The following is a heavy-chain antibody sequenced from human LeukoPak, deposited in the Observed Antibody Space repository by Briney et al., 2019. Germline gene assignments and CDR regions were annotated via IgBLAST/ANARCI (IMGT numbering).Heavy chain of an antibody. Sequence: GGSLRLSCAASGLTFSDHYMDWVRQAPGKGLEWVGRTRNKANSDTTEYAASVKGRFTISRDDSKNLLYLQMDSLKTEDTAVYYCARGGPYCGGDGCYSLAWFDPWGQGTLVTVSS. J-gene: IGHJ5*02. D-gene: IGHD2-15*01. CDR1: GLTFSDHY. V-gene: IGHV3-72*01. CDR3: ARGGPYCGGDGCYSLAWFDP. CDR2: TRNKANSDTT.